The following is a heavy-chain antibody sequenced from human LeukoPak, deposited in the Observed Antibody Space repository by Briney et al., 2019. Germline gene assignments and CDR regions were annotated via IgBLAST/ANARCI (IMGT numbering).Heavy chain of an antibody. CDR2: IYPGDSDT. V-gene: IGHV5-51*04. J-gene: IGHJ4*02. CDR3: ARGRVQERHDFDN. CDR1: GYSFTSYW. Sequence: GEPLKTSCKASGYSFTSYWIGWGRQVPGKGLERMGIIYPGDSDTSSSPSFQGQVTLSADKPISTSYLKWSSLKASAPATLCCARGRVQERHDFDNWGQGTLVTVSS. D-gene: IGHD6-25*01.